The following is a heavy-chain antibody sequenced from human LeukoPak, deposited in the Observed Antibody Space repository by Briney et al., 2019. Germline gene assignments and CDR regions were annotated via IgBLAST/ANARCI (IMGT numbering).Heavy chain of an antibody. CDR3: AGGSYYYARDPRVEF. D-gene: IGHD3-10*01. CDR1: GFTFSSYS. J-gene: IGHJ4*02. Sequence: PGGSLRLSCAASGFTFSSYSMNWVRQAPGKGLEWVSYISGSGNHIYYADSVKGRFTISRDNAKNSLYLQMNSLRAEDTAVYYCAGGSYYYARDPRVEFWGQGTLVTVSS. V-gene: IGHV3-21*05. CDR2: ISGSGNHI.